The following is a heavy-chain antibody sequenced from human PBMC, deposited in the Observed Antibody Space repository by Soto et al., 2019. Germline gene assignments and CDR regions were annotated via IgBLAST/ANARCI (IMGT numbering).Heavy chain of an antibody. CDR3: ARPNYYDSSGYFYPEGPYWYFDL. Sequence: QVQLVQSGAEVKKPGSSVKVSCKASGGTFSSYAISWVRQAPGQGLEWMGGIIPIFGTANYAQKFQGRVTITADESTSTAYMELSSLRSEDTAVYYCARPNYYDSSGYFYPEGPYWYFDLWGRGTLVTVSS. J-gene: IGHJ2*01. CDR1: GGTFSSYA. V-gene: IGHV1-69*01. D-gene: IGHD3-22*01. CDR2: IIPIFGTA.